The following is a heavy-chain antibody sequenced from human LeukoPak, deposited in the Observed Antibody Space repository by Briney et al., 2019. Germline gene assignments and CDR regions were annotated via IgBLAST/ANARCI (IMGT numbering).Heavy chain of an antibody. V-gene: IGHV4-4*02. J-gene: IGHJ3*02. CDR2: IYHSGST. D-gene: IGHD2-21*01. Sequence: ASGTLSLTCAVSGGSISSSNWWSWVRQPPGKGLEWIGYIYHSGSTNYSPSLKSRLTISVDTSKNQFSLKLTSVTAADTAVYYCARDRIGHSFDIWGQGTMVTVSS. CDR1: GGSISSSNW. CDR3: ARDRIGHSFDI.